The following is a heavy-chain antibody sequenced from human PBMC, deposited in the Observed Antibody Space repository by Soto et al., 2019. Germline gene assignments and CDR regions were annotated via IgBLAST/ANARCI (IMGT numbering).Heavy chain of an antibody. CDR3: ARDHSWDGYYYYGMDV. CDR2: TYYRSKWYN. Sequence: PSQTYSRTCAISGDSVSSNSAAWNWIRPSPSRGLEWLGRTYYRSKWYNDYAVSVKSRITINPDTSKNQFSLQLNSVTPEDTAVYYCARDHSWDGYYYYGMDVWGQGTTVTVSS. J-gene: IGHJ6*02. D-gene: IGHD1-26*01. V-gene: IGHV6-1*01. CDR1: GDSVSSNSAA.